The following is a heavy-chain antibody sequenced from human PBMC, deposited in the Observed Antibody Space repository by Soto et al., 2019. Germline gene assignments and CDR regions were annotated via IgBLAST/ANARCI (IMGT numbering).Heavy chain of an antibody. Sequence: PSETLSLTCTVSGGSISSSSYYWGWIRQPPGKGLEWIGSIYYSGSTYYNLSLKSRVTISVDTSKNQFSLKLSSVTAADTAVYYCARQGTYYYGSGSYYNPPYNWFEPWGQGTLVTVSS. V-gene: IGHV4-39*01. CDR3: ARQGTYYYGSGSYYNPPYNWFEP. CDR2: IYYSGST. J-gene: IGHJ5*02. CDR1: GGSISSSSYY. D-gene: IGHD3-10*01.